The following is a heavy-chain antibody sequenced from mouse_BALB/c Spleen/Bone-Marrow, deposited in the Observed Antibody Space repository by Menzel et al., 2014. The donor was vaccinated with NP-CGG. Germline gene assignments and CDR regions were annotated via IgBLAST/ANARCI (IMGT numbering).Heavy chain of an antibody. CDR2: IRDKANGYTT. CDR1: GFTFTDYY. CDR3: ARDINYGNSWYFDG. Sequence: EVQLQESGGCLVHPGGSLILFCETSGFTFTDYYISRFPQPPGKAPALFGFIRDKANGYTTEYSASVRGRFNISINNSQSILYLQMNTLRAEDSATYYCARDINYGNSWYFDGWGAGTSVTVSS. J-gene: IGHJ1*01. V-gene: IGHV7-3*02. D-gene: IGHD2-1*01.